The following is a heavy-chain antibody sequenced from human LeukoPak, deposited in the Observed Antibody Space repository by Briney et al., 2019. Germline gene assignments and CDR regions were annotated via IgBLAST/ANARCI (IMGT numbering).Heavy chain of an antibody. CDR2: IYSTGST. Sequence: SETLSLTCTVSGGSISSYSWSWIRQPAGKGLEYIGRIYSTGSTNYNPSLRSRVTISVDTSKNHFSLKLSSVTAADTAVYYCARDQTYSGSGIYTYFDYWGQGILDTVST. J-gene: IGHJ4*02. D-gene: IGHD3-10*01. V-gene: IGHV4-4*07. CDR1: GGSISSYS. CDR3: ARDQTYSGSGIYTYFDY.